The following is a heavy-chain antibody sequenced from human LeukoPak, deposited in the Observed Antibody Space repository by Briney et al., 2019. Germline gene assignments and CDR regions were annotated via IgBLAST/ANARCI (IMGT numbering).Heavy chain of an antibody. Sequence: ASVTVSCKASGGTFSSYAISWVRQAPGQGLEWMGGIIPIFGTANYAQKFQGRVTITADESTSTDYMELSSLRSEDTAVYYCARRDSGYDFRGIAAAGTYYYYYMDVWGKGTTVTVSS. CDR2: IIPIFGTA. V-gene: IGHV1-69*13. CDR1: GGTFSSYA. D-gene: IGHD6-13*01. J-gene: IGHJ6*03. CDR3: ARRDSGYDFRGIAAAGTYYYYYMDV.